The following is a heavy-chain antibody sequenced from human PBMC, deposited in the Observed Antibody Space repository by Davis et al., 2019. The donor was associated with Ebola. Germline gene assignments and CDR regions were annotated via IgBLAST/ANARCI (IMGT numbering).Heavy chain of an antibody. D-gene: IGHD3-3*01. CDR2: IWYDGSNK. V-gene: IGHV3-33*01. J-gene: IGHJ3*02. CDR1: GFTFSSYG. Sequence: GESLKISCAASGFTFSSYGMHWVRQAPGKGLEWVAVIWYDGSNKYYADSVKGRFTISRDNSKNTLYLQMNSLRAEDTAVYYCARGASIFGVVTRPDAFDIWGQGTMVTVSS. CDR3: ARGASIFGVVTRPDAFDI.